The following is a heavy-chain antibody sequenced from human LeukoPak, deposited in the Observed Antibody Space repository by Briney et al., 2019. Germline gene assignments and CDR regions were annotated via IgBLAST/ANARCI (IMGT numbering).Heavy chain of an antibody. J-gene: IGHJ4*02. Sequence: SETLSLTCTVSGGSISSYYWSWIRQPPGKGLEWIGYIYYSGSTNYNPSLKSRVTISVDTSKNQFSLKLSPVTAADTAVYYCARLSDYGDAFDYWGQGTLVTVSS. CDR3: ARLSDYGDAFDY. D-gene: IGHD4-17*01. V-gene: IGHV4-59*01. CDR1: GGSISSYY. CDR2: IYYSGST.